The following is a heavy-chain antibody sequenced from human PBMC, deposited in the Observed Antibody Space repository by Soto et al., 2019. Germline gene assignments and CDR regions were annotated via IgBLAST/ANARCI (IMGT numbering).Heavy chain of an antibody. CDR2: ISNRGSDT. J-gene: IGHJ4*02. D-gene: IGHD6-13*01. CDR3: AKDTYSSCWYF. V-gene: IGHV3-23*01. Sequence: EVQLLESGGGLVQPGGSLRLSCAGSGFTFINYAMTWVRQAPGKGLEWVSSISNRGSDTYYVDSVKGRFTISRDNSKNTLYLQMNSLRAEDTAVYYCAKDTYSSCWYFWGQGTLVTVSS. CDR1: GFTFINYA.